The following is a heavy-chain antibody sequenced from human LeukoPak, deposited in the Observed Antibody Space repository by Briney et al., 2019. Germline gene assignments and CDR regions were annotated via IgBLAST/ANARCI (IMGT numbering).Heavy chain of an antibody. J-gene: IGHJ4*02. Sequence: GGSLRLSCAASGFTFDDYAMHWVRQVPGKGLEWVSLILGDGSSTNYADSVKGRFTISRDNSKNSLYLHMNSLRVEDTALYFCAKDRYSSSWYTIDYWGQGILVTVSS. D-gene: IGHD6-13*01. CDR3: AKDRYSSSWYTIDY. CDR1: GFTFDDYA. V-gene: IGHV3-43*02. CDR2: ILGDGSST.